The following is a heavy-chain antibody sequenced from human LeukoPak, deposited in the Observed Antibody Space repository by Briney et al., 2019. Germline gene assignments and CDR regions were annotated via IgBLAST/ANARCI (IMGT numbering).Heavy chain of an antibody. Sequence: SETLSLTCTVSGGSISSHYWTWIRQSPVKGLEWIGDISNSGSTSYNPSLKSRVTISIDTSKNQFSLKLSSVTAADTAVYYCGRDALVGYFTYYYMDVWGKGTTVTVSS. J-gene: IGHJ6*03. CDR1: GGSISSHY. CDR2: ISNSGST. V-gene: IGHV4-59*11. CDR3: GRDALVGYFTYYYMDV. D-gene: IGHD2-15*01.